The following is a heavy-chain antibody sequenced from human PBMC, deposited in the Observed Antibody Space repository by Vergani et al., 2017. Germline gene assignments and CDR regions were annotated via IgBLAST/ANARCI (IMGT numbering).Heavy chain of an antibody. J-gene: IGHJ3*02. CDR1: GGSISSYY. V-gene: IGHV4-59*12. CDR3: ARGASDYVWGTYRPRAFDI. Sequence: QVQLQESGPGLVKPSETLSLTCTVSGGSISSYYWSWIRQPPGKGLEWIGYIYYSGSTNYNPSLKSRVTISVDTSKNQLSLKLSSVTAADTAVYYCARGASDYVWGTYRPRAFDIWGQGTMVTVSS. CDR2: IYYSGST. D-gene: IGHD3-16*02.